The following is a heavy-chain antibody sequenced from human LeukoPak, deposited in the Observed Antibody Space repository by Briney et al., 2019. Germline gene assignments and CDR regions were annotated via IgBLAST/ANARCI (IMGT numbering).Heavy chain of an antibody. CDR3: AKDRGAAGGSIYYYYYMDV. V-gene: IGHV3-23*01. D-gene: IGHD6-13*01. CDR1: GFTFSTNA. CDR2: ISGSGGST. Sequence: GGSLRLSCAASGFTFSTNAMNWVRQAPGKGPEWVSSISGSGGSTNFADSVKGRFTISRDNSKNTLYLQMNSLRAEDTAIYYCAKDRGAAGGSIYYYYYMDVWGKGTTVTVSS. J-gene: IGHJ6*03.